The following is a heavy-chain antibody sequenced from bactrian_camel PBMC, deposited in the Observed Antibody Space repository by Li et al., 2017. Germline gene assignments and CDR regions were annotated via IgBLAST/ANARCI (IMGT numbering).Heavy chain of an antibody. CDR1: GSAYRTEC. CDR3: VEDPGASQCNGGGWTALTLGIF. D-gene: IGHD3*01. Sequence: HVQLVESGGGSVQVGGSLNLSCVASGSAYRTECVGWFRQYPDKAREGIAFIEGDGRTSYADSVKGRFTISKDNAENILYLQMNNLKPEDTGMYYCVEDPGASQCNGGGWTALTLGIFWGQGTQVTVS. V-gene: IGHV3S53*01. CDR2: IEGDGRT. J-gene: IGHJ4*01.